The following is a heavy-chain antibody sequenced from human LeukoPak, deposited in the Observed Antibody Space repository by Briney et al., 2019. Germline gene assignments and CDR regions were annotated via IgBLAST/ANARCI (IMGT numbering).Heavy chain of an antibody. CDR3: ARDSGAGGYYYYNMDV. CDR1: GFTFSTYS. Sequence: PGGSLRLSCAASGFTFSTYSMSWVRQAPGKGLEWVSSISSSSSYIYYEDSVKGRFTISRDNVKNSLYLQMSSLRAEDTAVYYCARDSGAGGYYYYNMDVWGEGTTVTVSS. CDR2: ISSSSSYI. D-gene: IGHD3-10*01. J-gene: IGHJ6*03. V-gene: IGHV3-21*01.